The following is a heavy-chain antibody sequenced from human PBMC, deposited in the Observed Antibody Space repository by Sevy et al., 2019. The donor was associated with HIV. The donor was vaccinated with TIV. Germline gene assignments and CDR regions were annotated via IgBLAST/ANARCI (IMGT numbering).Heavy chain of an antibody. D-gene: IGHD4-17*01. CDR3: ARDRGPGGDDYVPGNF. CDR2: ISAHNGDT. Sequence: ASVKVSCKASGYTFTSYGINWVRQAPGQGLEWMGWISAHNGDTNYAQKLQGRVTMTTNTSANTAYMELRSLTSDDTAVYYCARDRGPGGDDYVPGNFWGQGTLVTVSS. J-gene: IGHJ4*02. V-gene: IGHV1-18*01. CDR1: GYTFTSYG.